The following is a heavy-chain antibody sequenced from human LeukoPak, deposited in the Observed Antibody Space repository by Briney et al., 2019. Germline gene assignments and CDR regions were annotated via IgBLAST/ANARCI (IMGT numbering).Heavy chain of an antibody. D-gene: IGHD3-10*01. CDR2: ISCSGGST. CDR1: GFTFSSYA. CDR3: AKDAATYYYGSGSWH. J-gene: IGHJ4*02. Sequence: PGGSLRLSCAVSGFTFSSYAMSWVRQAPGKGLEWVSAISCSGGSTYYADSVKGGFTISRDNSKNTLYLQMNSLRAEDTAVYYCAKDAATYYYGSGSWHWGQGTLVTVSS. V-gene: IGHV3-23*01.